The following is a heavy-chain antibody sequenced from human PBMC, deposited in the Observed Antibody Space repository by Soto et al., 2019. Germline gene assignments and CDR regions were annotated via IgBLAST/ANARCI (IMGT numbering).Heavy chain of an antibody. Sequence: PSETLSLTCAVYGGSFSGYYWSWIRQPPGKGLEWIGEINHSGSTNYNPSLKSRVTISVDTSKNQFSLKLSSVTAADTAAYYCARGYCTNGVCYPYYYYYYMDVWGKGTTVTVSS. V-gene: IGHV4-34*01. D-gene: IGHD2-8*01. CDR1: GGSFSGYY. CDR2: INHSGST. J-gene: IGHJ6*03. CDR3: ARGYCTNGVCYPYYYYYYMDV.